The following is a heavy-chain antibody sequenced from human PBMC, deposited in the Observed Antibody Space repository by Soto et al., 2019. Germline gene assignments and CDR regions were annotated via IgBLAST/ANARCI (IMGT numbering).Heavy chain of an antibody. CDR3: ARANYDFWSAQINYYMDV. J-gene: IGHJ6*03. V-gene: IGHV1-3*01. D-gene: IGHD3-3*01. Sequence: ASVKVSCKASGYTFTIYGISWVRQAPGQGLEWMGWINAGNGNTKYSQKFQGRVTITRDTSASTAYMELSSLRSEDTAVYYCARANYDFWSAQINYYMDVWGKGTTVTVSS. CDR2: INAGNGNT. CDR1: GYTFTIYG.